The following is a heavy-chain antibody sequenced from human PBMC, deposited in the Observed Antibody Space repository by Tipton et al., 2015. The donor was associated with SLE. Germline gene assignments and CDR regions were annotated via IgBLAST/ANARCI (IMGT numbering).Heavy chain of an antibody. Sequence: SLRLSCAASGFTFSSYGMHWVRQAPGKGLEWVAVIWYDGRNKYYADSVKGRFTISRDNSKNTLYLQMNSLRAGDTAVYYCAKDRDYSGSYFDYWGQGTLVTVSS. CDR2: IWYDGRNK. V-gene: IGHV3-33*06. CDR1: GFTFSSYG. D-gene: IGHD1-26*01. J-gene: IGHJ4*02. CDR3: AKDRDYSGSYFDY.